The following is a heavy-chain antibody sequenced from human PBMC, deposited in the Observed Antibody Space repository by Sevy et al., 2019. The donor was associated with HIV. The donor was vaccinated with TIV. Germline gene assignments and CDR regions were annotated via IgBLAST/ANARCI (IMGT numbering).Heavy chain of an antibody. CDR1: GFTFSDYY. D-gene: IGHD6-19*01. Sequence: GGSLRLSCAASGFTFSDYYMSWIRQAPGKGLEWVSYISSSGSTIYYADSVKGRFTISRDNAKNSLYLQMNSLRAEDTAVYYCAGEAASWWLVHGGVYFDYWGQGTLVTVSS. V-gene: IGHV3-11*01. CDR2: ISSSGSTI. CDR3: AGEAASWWLVHGGVYFDY. J-gene: IGHJ4*02.